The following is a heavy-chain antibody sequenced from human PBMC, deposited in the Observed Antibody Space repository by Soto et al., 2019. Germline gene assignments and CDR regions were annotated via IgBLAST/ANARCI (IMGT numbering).Heavy chain of an antibody. D-gene: IGHD3-9*01. Sequence: EVQLLESGGGLAQPGGSLRLSCAASGFSVGNYDMTWVRQAPGKGLEWVSGFNMNGGTTHYADSVQGRFIISRDNAENTLFLQMSSLRVEDTALYFCAKGVGTTNGLFYQWGQGTLVIVSS. CDR2: FNMNGGTT. CDR1: GFSVGNYD. J-gene: IGHJ4*02. CDR3: AKGVGTTNGLFYQ. V-gene: IGHV3-23*01.